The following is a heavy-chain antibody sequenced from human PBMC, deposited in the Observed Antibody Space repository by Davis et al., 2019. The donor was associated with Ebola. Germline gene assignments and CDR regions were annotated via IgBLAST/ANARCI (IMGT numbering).Heavy chain of an antibody. CDR1: GFTFSNYW. D-gene: IGHD6-6*01. CDR2: IKEDGSEE. V-gene: IGHV3-7*01. J-gene: IGHJ4*02. Sequence: GESLKISCEASGFTFSNYWMNWVRQAPGKGPEWVANIKEDGSEEYYVDSVKGRFTISRDNAKNSLYLQMNSLGAEDTAVYYCAREIGYDASSGIDCWGRGVLVSVSS. CDR3: AREIGYDASSGIDC.